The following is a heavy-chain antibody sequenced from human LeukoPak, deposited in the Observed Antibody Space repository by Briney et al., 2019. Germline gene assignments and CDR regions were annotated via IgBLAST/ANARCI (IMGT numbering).Heavy chain of an antibody. CDR1: GFTFSSYA. J-gene: IGHJ6*02. CDR2: ISSNGGST. CDR3: ARDPGYYDSSGYSLGYYYGMDV. D-gene: IGHD3-22*01. Sequence: TGGSLRLSCAASGFTFSSYAMHWVRQAPGKGLEYVSAISSNGGSTYYANSVKGRFTISRDNSKNTLYLQMNSLRAEDTAVYYCARDPGYYDSSGYSLGYYYGMDVWGQGTTVTVSS. V-gene: IGHV3-64*01.